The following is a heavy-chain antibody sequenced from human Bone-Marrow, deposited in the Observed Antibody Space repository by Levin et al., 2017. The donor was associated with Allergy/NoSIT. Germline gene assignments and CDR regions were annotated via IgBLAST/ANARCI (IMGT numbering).Heavy chain of an antibody. CDR2: IYPGDADT. CDR1: GYSFTSYW. Sequence: KVSCKGSGYSFTSYWIGWVRQRPGKGLEWMGIIYPGDADTRYSPSFQGQVTISADKSISTAYLQWSGLKASDTAMYYCARRGTRDYYYYMDVWGKGTTVTVSS. D-gene: IGHD1-1*01. J-gene: IGHJ6*03. V-gene: IGHV5-51*01. CDR3: ARRGTRDYYYYMDV.